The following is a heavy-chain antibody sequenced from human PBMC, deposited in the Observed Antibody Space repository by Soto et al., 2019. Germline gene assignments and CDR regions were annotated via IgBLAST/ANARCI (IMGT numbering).Heavy chain of an antibody. CDR3: ARGSSPVLRFFGYYYGMDV. J-gene: IGHJ6*02. Sequence: QVQLVQSGAEVKKPGSSVKVSCKASGGTFSSYAISWVRQAPGQGLGWMGGIIPIFGTANYAQKFQGRVTITADKSTSTAYMELSSLRSEDTAVYYCARGSSPVLRFFGYYYGMDVWGQGTTVTVSS. D-gene: IGHD3-3*01. CDR1: GGTFSSYA. V-gene: IGHV1-69*06. CDR2: IIPIFGTA.